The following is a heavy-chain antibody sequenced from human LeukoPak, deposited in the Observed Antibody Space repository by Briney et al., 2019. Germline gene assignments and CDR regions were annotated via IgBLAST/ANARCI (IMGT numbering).Heavy chain of an antibody. V-gene: IGHV4-30-2*02. D-gene: IGHD3-3*02. CDR2: IYHSGST. J-gene: IGHJ5*02. Sequence: PSQTLSLTCAVSGGSISSGGYSWSWIWQPPGKGLEWIGYIYHSGSTYYNPSLKSRVTISVDTSKNQFSLKLSSVTAADTAVYYCARASNHPNWFDPWGQGTLVTVSS. CDR3: ARASNHPNWFDP. CDR1: GGSISSGGYS.